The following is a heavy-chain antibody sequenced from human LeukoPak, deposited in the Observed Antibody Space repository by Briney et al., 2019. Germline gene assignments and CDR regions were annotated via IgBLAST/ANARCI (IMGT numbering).Heavy chain of an antibody. Sequence: ASVKVSCKASGYTLTSYGISWVRQAPGQGLEWMGWISAYNGNTNYAQKLQGRVTMTTDTSTSTAYMELRSLRSDDTAVYHCARDDSSGWNRDAFDIWGQGTMVTVSS. D-gene: IGHD6-19*01. CDR1: GYTLTSYG. J-gene: IGHJ3*02. CDR3: ARDDSSGWNRDAFDI. CDR2: ISAYNGNT. V-gene: IGHV1-18*01.